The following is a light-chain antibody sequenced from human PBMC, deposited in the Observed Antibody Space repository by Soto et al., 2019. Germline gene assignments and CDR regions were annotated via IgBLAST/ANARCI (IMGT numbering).Light chain of an antibody. CDR3: QQYNSYWT. Sequence: DTQMTQSPSTLSASVGDRVTITCRASQSISSWLAWYQQKPGKAPKLLIYKASTLKSGVPSRFSGSGSGTEVTLTISSLQPDDFATYYCQQYNSYWTFGQGTKVEIK. CDR2: KAS. J-gene: IGKJ1*01. V-gene: IGKV1-5*03. CDR1: QSISSW.